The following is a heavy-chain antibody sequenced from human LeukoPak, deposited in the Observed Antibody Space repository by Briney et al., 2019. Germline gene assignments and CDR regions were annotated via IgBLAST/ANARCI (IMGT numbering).Heavy chain of an antibody. V-gene: IGHV3-23*01. J-gene: IGHJ6*03. CDR1: GFTLSSYE. Sequence: GGSLRLSCTVSGFTLSSYEMSWIRQAPGKGLEWVSSVDYSDDSTHYADSVMGRFTISRDNAKNSLYLQMNGLRAEDTAVYYCARCRGWYSYHYMDVWGKGTTVTISS. CDR2: VDYSDDST. D-gene: IGHD6-19*01. CDR3: ARCRGWYSYHYMDV.